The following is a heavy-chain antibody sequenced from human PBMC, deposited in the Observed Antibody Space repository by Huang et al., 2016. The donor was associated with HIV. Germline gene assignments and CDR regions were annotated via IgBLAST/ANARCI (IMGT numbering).Heavy chain of an antibody. CDR2: IYSTGTT. CDR3: ARDRITQCNGGRCYSDWSDP. CDR1: GDSISRGGYL. D-gene: IGHD2-15*01. Sequence: QVQLQESGPGPVKPSQTLSLTCTVSGDSISRGGYLWSWICKSPGKGLECVGSIYSTGTTSYNPSLRSRVTMSVDTSKNQFSLRLTSVTAEDTAVYYCARDRITQCNGGRCYSDWSDPWGQGTLVIVSS. V-gene: IGHV4-30-4*08. J-gene: IGHJ5*02.